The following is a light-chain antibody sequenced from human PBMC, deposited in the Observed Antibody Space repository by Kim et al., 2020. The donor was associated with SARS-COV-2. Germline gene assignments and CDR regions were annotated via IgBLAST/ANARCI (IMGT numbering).Light chain of an antibody. CDR2: GAS. CDR3: QQYNNWPPYT. J-gene: IGKJ2*01. V-gene: IGKV3-15*01. CDR1: QSVSSY. Sequence: EIVMTQSPANLSVSPGERATLSCRASQSVSSYLAWYQQKPGQAPRLLIYGASTRATGIPARFSGSGSGTEFTLTISSLQSEDFAVYYCQQYNNWPPYTFGQGTKLEI.